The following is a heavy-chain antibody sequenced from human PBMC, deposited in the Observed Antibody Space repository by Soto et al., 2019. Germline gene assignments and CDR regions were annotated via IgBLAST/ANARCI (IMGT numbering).Heavy chain of an antibody. J-gene: IGHJ4*02. D-gene: IGHD3-22*01. CDR1: VSSLCSSSCY. CDR3: VRGYPWVGLDY. Sequence: PSETPWLTCTFAVSSLCSSSCYLGRIRQPPGKGLEWIGNIYDSGSTSYNPSLKSRVTISVDTSKNQVSLKVSSVTAADTATYICVRGYPWVGLDYRGQGTLVTVSS. CDR2: IYDSGST. V-gene: IGHV4-39*05.